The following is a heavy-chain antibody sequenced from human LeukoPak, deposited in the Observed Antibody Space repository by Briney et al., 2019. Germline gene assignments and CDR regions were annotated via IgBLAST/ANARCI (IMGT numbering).Heavy chain of an antibody. Sequence: PGGSLRLSCAASGFTFSSYGMHWVRQAPGKGLEWVAFIRYDGGNKYYVDSVKGRLTISRDNSKNTLYLQMNSLRVEDTAVYYCAKDLVYCNSTSCYDDWYFDLWGRGTLVTVSS. CDR1: GFTFSSYG. CDR3: AKDLVYCNSTSCYDDWYFDL. CDR2: IRYDGGNK. V-gene: IGHV3-30*02. J-gene: IGHJ2*01. D-gene: IGHD2-2*01.